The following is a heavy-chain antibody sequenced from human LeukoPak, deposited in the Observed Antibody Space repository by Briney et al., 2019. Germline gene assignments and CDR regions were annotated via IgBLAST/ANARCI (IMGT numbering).Heavy chain of an antibody. V-gene: IGHV3-30-3*01. J-gene: IGHJ5*02. CDR1: GLTFGTSA. D-gene: IGHD1-1*01. Sequence: GRSLRLSCADSGLTFGTSAMHWARQAPGKGLEWVAVVSFDGSNEKYADSVRGRSTISRDNSKKMLYLQMNSLSREDTAVYYCVRGVGYTLLSWGQGTLVTVSS. CDR3: VRGVGYTLLS. CDR2: VSFDGSNE.